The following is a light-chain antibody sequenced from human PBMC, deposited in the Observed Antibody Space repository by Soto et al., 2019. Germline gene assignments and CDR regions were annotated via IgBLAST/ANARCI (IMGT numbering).Light chain of an antibody. J-gene: IGKJ5*01. CDR1: ETVSTN. CDR3: QQYGSSQIT. CDR2: GSS. Sequence: EIVLTQSPATLSVSPGERATLSCRATETVSTNLAWFQRKAGQPPRLLIYGSSTRATGVPDRFSGSGSGTELALIISSLQSEDVEVYYCQQYGSSQITFGQGTRLEIK. V-gene: IGKV3-15*01.